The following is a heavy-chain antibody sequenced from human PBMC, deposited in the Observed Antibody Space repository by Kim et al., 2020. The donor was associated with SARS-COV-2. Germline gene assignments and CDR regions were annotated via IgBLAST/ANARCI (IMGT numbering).Heavy chain of an antibody. CDR3: ARDTYDSSGYGAFDY. J-gene: IGHJ4*01. D-gene: IGHD3-22*01. Sequence: GGSLRLSCVGSGFAFSTSWMTWVRQVPGKGLEWVANIKEDGRDTYYVDSVKGRFTISRDNAKSSVYLQMNSLRAEDTAVYYCARDTYDSSGYGAFDYSG. V-gene: IGHV3-7*01. CDR2: IKEDGRDT. CDR1: GFAFSTSW.